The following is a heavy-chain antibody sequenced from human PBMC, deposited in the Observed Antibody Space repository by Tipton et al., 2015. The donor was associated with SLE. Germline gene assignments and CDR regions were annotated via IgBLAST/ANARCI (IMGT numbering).Heavy chain of an antibody. J-gene: IGHJ4*02. D-gene: IGHD2-15*01. CDR3: AKDLSGDIVVGGGVGHDY. CDR1: GFTFSSYG. Sequence: GSLRLSCAASGFTFSSYGMHWVRQAPGKGLEWVAFIRYDGSNKYYADSVKGRFTISRDNSKNTLYLQMNSLRAEDTAVYYCAKDLSGDIVVGGGVGHDYWGQGTLVTVSS. V-gene: IGHV3-30*02. CDR2: IRYDGSNK.